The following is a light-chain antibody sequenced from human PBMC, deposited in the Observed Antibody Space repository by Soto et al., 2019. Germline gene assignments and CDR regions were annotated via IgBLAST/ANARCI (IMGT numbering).Light chain of an antibody. CDR2: IAS. CDR3: QQYGSSPYT. CDR1: QSVSRSY. Sequence: EVVLTQSPGTLSLSPGERATLSSWASQSVSRSYLAWYQQKPGQAPRLLIYIASSRATGIPDRFSGSGSGIDFTLTISRLEPEDFAMYYCQQYGSSPYTFGQGTKLEIK. J-gene: IGKJ2*01. V-gene: IGKV3-20*01.